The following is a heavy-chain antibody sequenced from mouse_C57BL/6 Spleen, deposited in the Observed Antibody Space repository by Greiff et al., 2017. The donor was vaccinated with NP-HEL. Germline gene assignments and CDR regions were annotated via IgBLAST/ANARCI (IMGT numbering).Heavy chain of an antibody. CDR2: ISSGGSYT. J-gene: IGHJ4*01. Sequence: EVKVVESGGDLVKPGGSLKLSCAASGFTFSSYGMSWVRQTPDKRLEWVATISSGGSYTYYPDSVKGRFTISRDNAKNTLYLQMSSLKSEDTAMYYCARDDYYAMDYWGQGTSVTVSS. CDR1: GFTFSSYG. CDR3: ARDDYYAMDY. V-gene: IGHV5-6*01.